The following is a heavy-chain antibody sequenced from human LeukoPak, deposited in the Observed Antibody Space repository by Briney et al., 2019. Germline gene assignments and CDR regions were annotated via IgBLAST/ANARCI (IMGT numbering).Heavy chain of an antibody. CDR2: IRYGGNNK. D-gene: IGHD1-14*01. J-gene: IGHJ4*02. Sequence: PVWSLRLSCTASGFTFSSTGMHWVRQAPGKGLEWVSYIRYGGNNKYYGDSVKGRLTVSRDNSKNTLYLQMNSLRVEDTAVYYCARTYNPDYWGQGTLVTVSS. CDR1: GFTFSSTG. CDR3: ARTYNPDY. V-gene: IGHV3-30*02.